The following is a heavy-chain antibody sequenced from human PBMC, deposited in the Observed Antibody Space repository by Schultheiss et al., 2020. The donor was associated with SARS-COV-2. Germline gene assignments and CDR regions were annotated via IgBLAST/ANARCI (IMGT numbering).Heavy chain of an antibody. CDR3: AKWGYGSGNGFDY. CDR2: LRWNGGGT. D-gene: IGHD3-10*01. J-gene: IGHJ4*02. Sequence: GGSLRLSCAASGFNVNHRYINWVRQAPGKGLEWVSGLRWNGGGTGYADSVKGRFTISRDNAKNSLYLQMNSLRAEDTALYYCAKWGYGSGNGFDYWGQGTLVTVSS. CDR1: GFNVNHRY. V-gene: IGHV3-20*04.